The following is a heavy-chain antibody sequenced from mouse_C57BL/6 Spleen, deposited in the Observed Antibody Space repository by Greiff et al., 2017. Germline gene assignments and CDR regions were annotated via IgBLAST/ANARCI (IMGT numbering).Heavy chain of an antibody. V-gene: IGHV1-69*01. CDR1: GYTFTSYW. J-gene: IGHJ4*01. CDR2: IDPSDSYT. CDR3: ARGPITTVKGYYAMDY. D-gene: IGHD1-1*01. Sequence: VQLQQPGAELVMPGASVKLSCKASGYTFTSYWMHWVKQRPGQGLEWIGEIDPSDSYTNYNQKFKGKSTLTVDKSSSTAYMQLSSLTSEDSAVYYCARGPITTVKGYYAMDYWGQGTSVTVSS.